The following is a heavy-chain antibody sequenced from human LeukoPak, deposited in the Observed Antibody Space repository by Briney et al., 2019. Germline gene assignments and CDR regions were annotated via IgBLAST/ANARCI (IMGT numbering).Heavy chain of an antibody. J-gene: IGHJ4*02. CDR2: INHSGST. Sequence: SETLSLTCAVYGGSFSGYYWSWIRQPPGKGLEWIGEINHSGSTNYNPSLKSRVTISVDTSKTQFSLKLSSVTAADTAVYYCARGYQEYCGGDCYSQFDYWGQGTLVTVSS. D-gene: IGHD2-21*02. CDR1: GGSFSGYY. CDR3: ARGYQEYCGGDCYSQFDY. V-gene: IGHV4-34*01.